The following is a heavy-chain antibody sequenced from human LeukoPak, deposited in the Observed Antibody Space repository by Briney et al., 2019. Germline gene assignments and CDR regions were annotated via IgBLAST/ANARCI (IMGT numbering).Heavy chain of an antibody. CDR3: ARGGHSYVYGY. CDR1: GGSFSDYF. V-gene: IGHV4-34*01. CDR2: INHSGST. Sequence: SETLSLTCAVYGGSFSDYFWSWIRQPPGKGREWIGEINHSGSTNYNPSLKSRVTISVDTSKNQFSLKLSSVTAADTAVYYCARGGHSYVYGYWGQGTLVTVSS. D-gene: IGHD5-18*01. J-gene: IGHJ4*02.